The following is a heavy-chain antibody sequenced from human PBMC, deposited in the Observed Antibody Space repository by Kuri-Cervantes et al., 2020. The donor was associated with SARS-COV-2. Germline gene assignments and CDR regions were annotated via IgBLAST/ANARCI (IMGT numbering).Heavy chain of an antibody. J-gene: IGHJ4*02. Sequence: GGSLRLSCAASGFTFDDYAMHWVRQAPGKGLEWVANIKQDGSEKYYVDSVKGRFTISRDNAKNSLYLQMNSLRAEDTAVYYCARALGWTTADNFDYWGQGNLVNVSS. CDR2: IKQDGSEK. V-gene: IGHV3-7*01. D-gene: IGHD4-17*01. CDR3: ARALGWTTADNFDY. CDR1: GFTFDDYA.